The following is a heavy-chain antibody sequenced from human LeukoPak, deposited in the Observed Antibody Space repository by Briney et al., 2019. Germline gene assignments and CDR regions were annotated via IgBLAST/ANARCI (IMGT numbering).Heavy chain of an antibody. D-gene: IGHD2-2*01. CDR2: IIPIFGTA. V-gene: IGHV1-69*13. CDR3: ARDGGRDVVVPAAN. J-gene: IGHJ4*02. Sequence: SVKVSCKASGGTFSSYAISWVRQAPGQGLEWMGGIIPIFGTANYAQKFQGRVTITADESTSTAYMELSSLRSEDTAVYHCARDGGRDVVVPAANWGQGTLVTVSS. CDR1: GGTFSSYA.